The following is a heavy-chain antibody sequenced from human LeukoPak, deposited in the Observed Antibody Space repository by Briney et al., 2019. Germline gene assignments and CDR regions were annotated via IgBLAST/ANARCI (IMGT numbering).Heavy chain of an antibody. CDR1: GGSFTNYY. Sequence: SETLSLTCAVYGGSFTNYYWSWIRQPPGKGLEWIGEINHSGSTKYNPSLKSRVTISIDTSKNQLSLKLSSVTAADTAVYSCVRHVARAFDIWGQGTKVTVSS. CDR3: VRHVARAFDI. J-gene: IGHJ3*02. V-gene: IGHV4-34*01. CDR2: INHSGST.